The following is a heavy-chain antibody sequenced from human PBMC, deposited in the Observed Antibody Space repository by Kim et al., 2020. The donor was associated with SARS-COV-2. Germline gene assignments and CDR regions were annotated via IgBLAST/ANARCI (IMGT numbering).Heavy chain of an antibody. J-gene: IGHJ6*02. Sequence: SETLSLTCAVYGGSFSGYYWSWIRQPPGKGLEWIGEINHSGSTNYNPSLKSRVTISVDTSKNQFSLKLSSVTAADTAVYYCARGLLQLVGMDVWGQGTT. CDR2: INHSGST. CDR1: GGSFSGYY. V-gene: IGHV4-34*01. D-gene: IGHD6-13*01. CDR3: ARGLLQLVGMDV.